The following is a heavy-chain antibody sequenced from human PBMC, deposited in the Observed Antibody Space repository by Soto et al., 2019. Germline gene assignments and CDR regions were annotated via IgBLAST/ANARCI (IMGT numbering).Heavy chain of an antibody. J-gene: IGHJ4*02. D-gene: IGHD6-19*01. CDR3: ARSVAVPGAHIDY. CDR2: VYYTGST. CDR1: SGSISGSY. V-gene: IGHV4-59*01. Sequence: NPSDTLSLTCSVSSGSISGSYWSWIRQSPGKGLEWLGYVYYTGSTNYSPSLRSRVSISVDTSKNEFSLRLSSVTAADTAVYFCARSVAVPGAHIDYWGQGTQVTVSS.